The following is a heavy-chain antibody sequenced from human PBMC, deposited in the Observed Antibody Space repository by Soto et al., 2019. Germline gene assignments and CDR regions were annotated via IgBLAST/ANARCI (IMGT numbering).Heavy chain of an antibody. Sequence: QVRLVQSGADVQRPGASMNISCQASGYQFTGSYLHWVRRAPGQGIQWLGMINPDTGSTTYAETFQQRVTMTTDKSAGTVFLGLGRLTSDDTATYYCARQYCSGTSCYWYFDFWGQGTFVSVSS. V-gene: IGHV1-2*02. D-gene: IGHD2-2*01. J-gene: IGHJ4*02. CDR1: GYQFTGSY. CDR2: INPDTGST. CDR3: ARQYCSGTSCYWYFDF.